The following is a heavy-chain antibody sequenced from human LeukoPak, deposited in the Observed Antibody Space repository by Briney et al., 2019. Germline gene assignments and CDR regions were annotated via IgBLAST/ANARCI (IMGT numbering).Heavy chain of an antibody. CDR1: GYTFTSYY. D-gene: IGHD1-26*01. Sequence: GASVKVSCKASGYTFTSYYIHWVRQDPGQGLEWMGMINPSGGSTSFTQKFQGRITMTSDTSTSAVYMELSSLRSEDTAVYYCARNSGSGLDYWGQGTLVTVSS. V-gene: IGHV1-46*01. CDR3: ARNSGSGLDY. J-gene: IGHJ4*02. CDR2: INPSGGST.